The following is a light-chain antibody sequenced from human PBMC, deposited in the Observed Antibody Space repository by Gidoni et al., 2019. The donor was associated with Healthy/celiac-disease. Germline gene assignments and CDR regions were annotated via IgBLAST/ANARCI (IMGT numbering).Light chain of an antibody. CDR3: NTRDSSGNHLV. Sequence: QTVRITCQGDSLRSYYASWYQQKPGQAPVLVIYGKNNRPSGIPDRFSGSSSGNTASLTITGAHAEDEADYYCNTRDSSGNHLVFGGGTKLTVL. V-gene: IGLV3-19*01. CDR1: SLRSYY. J-gene: IGLJ2*01. CDR2: GKN.